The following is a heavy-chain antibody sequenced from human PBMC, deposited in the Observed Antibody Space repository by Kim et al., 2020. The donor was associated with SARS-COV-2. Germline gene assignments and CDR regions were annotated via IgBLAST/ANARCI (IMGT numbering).Heavy chain of an antibody. CDR3: ARDLYPIAVAGTNYYYYYGMDV. J-gene: IGHJ6*02. CDR1: GFTFSDYY. Sequence: GGSLRLSCAASGFTFSDYYMSWIRQAPGKGLEWVSYISSSGSTIYYADSVKGRFTISRDNAKNSLYLQMNSLRAEDTAVYYCARDLYPIAVAGTNYYYYYGMDVWDQGTTVTVSS. D-gene: IGHD6-19*01. CDR2: ISSSGSTI. V-gene: IGHV3-11*04.